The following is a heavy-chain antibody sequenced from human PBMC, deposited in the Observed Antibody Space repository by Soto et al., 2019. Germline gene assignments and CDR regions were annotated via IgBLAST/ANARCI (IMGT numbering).Heavy chain of an antibody. CDR1: GAPISSGDYY. Sequence: QVELQETGPGLVKPSQTLSLTCTVSGAPISSGDYYWSWIRQHRVKGLEWFGYIYYSGSTYYNPSLKGRVTITGDTSQNQSYMKLSSVSAEDTAVYYCARRPRLSGYETNDYWGQGTLVTVSS. CDR3: ARRPRLSGYETNDY. J-gene: IGHJ4*02. CDR2: IYYSGST. V-gene: IGHV4-31*03. D-gene: IGHD3-9*01.